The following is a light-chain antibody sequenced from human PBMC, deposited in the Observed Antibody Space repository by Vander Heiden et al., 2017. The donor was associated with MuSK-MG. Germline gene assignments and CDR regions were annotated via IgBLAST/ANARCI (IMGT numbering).Light chain of an antibody. V-gene: IGKV1-9*01. CDR2: ATS. J-gene: IGKJ5*01. Sequence: DIQLTQSPSFLSASVGDRVTITCRASQRTTSVAWYRQSPGKAPILLIYATSTLETGVPSRFSGSGSGTDFTLTISSLQPEDFATYYCQQLKSSPITFGQGTLLEIK. CDR1: QRTTS. CDR3: QQLKSSPIT.